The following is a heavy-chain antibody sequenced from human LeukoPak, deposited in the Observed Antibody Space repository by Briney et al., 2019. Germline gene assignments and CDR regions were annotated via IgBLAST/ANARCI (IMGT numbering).Heavy chain of an antibody. Sequence: PGGSLRLSCAASGFTFSSYSMNWVRQAPGKGLEWVSSISSSSSYIYYADSVKGRFTISRDNAKNSLYLQMNSLRAEDTAVYYCAKSRSTLRYYDSSGYYFDYWGQGTLVTVSS. J-gene: IGHJ4*02. CDR3: AKSRSTLRYYDSSGYYFDY. V-gene: IGHV3-21*04. D-gene: IGHD3-22*01. CDR1: GFTFSSYS. CDR2: ISSSSSYI.